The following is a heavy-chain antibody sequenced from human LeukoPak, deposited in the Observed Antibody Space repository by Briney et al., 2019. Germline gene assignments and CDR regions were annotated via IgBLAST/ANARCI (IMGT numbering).Heavy chain of an antibody. V-gene: IGHV1-18*01. CDR3: ARVPAYYDFWSGPNWFDP. CDR1: GYTFTSYG. CDR2: ISAYNGNT. Sequence: GASVKVSCKASGYTFTSYGTSWVRQAPGQGLEWMGWISAYNGNTNYAQKLQGRVTMTTDTSTSTAYMELRSLRSDDTAVYYCARVPAYYDFWSGPNWFDPWGQGTLVTVSS. D-gene: IGHD3-3*01. J-gene: IGHJ5*02.